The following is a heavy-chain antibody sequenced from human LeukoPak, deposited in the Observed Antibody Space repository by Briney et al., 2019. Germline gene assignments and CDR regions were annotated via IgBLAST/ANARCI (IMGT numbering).Heavy chain of an antibody. V-gene: IGHV3-74*01. CDR1: GFTFKEFW. D-gene: IGHD6-25*01. CDR2: IHKDGLHT. CDR3: ARESEAAGTYYLDH. Sequence: AGGSLRLSCAASGFTFKEFWMHWVRQVPGKGLMWVARIHKDGLHTWYADSMKGRFTISRDNAENTVYLQLNSLRVEDTAVYYCARESEAAGTYYLDHWGQGNLVTVSS. J-gene: IGHJ4*01.